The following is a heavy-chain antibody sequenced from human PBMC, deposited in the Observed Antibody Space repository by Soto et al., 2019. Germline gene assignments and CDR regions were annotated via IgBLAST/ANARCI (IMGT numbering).Heavy chain of an antibody. CDR2: ISYDGSNK. V-gene: IGHV3-30*18. Sequence: QVQLMESGGGVVQPGRSLRLSCAASEFTFSSYGMQWVRQAPGKGLERVAVISYDGSNKYYADSVKGRFTISRDKSKNTRDRQMNSVRVEATAVYFCAKEVYGSGSLGLDNWGQGTLVTVSS. CDR1: EFTFSSYG. D-gene: IGHD3-10*01. J-gene: IGHJ4*02. CDR3: AKEVYGSGSLGLDN.